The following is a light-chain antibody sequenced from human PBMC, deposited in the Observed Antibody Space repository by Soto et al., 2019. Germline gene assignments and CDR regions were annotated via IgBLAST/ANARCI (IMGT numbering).Light chain of an antibody. CDR1: SSNIGSNT. CDR3: VAWDDSLNGRV. J-gene: IGLJ3*02. Sequence: QSVLTQPPSASGTPGQRVTISCSGSSSNIGSNTVNWYQQLPGTAPKPLIYSNNQRPSGVPDRFSGSKSGTSASLAISGLQSEDEADYYCVAWDDSLNGRVFGGGTKVTVL. V-gene: IGLV1-44*01. CDR2: SNN.